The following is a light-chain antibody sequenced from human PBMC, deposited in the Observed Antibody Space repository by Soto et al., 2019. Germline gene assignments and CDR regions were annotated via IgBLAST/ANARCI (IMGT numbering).Light chain of an antibody. J-gene: IGKJ1*01. V-gene: IGKV3-20*01. CDR1: QGVDNY. Sequence: EIVLTQSTGTLSLSPGERATLSCRATQGVDNYLAWYQQKPVQAPRLLIHGASSTATGIPDRFSGSGYGTEYTLTISRLEPEDCAVYYCHQYGVSPVTLGQGTKVVIK. CDR3: HQYGVSPVT. CDR2: GAS.